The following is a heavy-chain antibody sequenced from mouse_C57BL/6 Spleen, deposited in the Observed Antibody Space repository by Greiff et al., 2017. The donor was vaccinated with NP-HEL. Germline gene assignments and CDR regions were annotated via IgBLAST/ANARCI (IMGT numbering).Heavy chain of an antibody. CDR1: GFTFSSYG. V-gene: IGHV5-6*01. Sequence: EVQVVESGGDLVKPGGSLKLSCAASGFTFSSYGMSWVRQTPDKRLEWVATISSGGSYTYYPDSVKGRFTISRDNAKNTLYLQMSSLKSEDTAMYYCASPGDYGSSYGYFDVWGTGTTVTVSS. CDR2: ISSGGSYT. CDR3: ASPGDYGSSYGYFDV. J-gene: IGHJ1*03. D-gene: IGHD1-1*01.